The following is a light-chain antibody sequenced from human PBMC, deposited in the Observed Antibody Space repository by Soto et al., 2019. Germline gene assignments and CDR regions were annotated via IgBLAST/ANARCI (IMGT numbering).Light chain of an antibody. CDR2: GAS. Sequence: IVMTQSPATLSVSPGERATLSCRASQSVSSNLAWYQRRPGQAPRLRIYGASTRATGIPARFSGSGSGTEFTLTISSLQSEDFAVYYCQQYNNWPPWTFGQGTKVEIK. V-gene: IGKV3-15*01. J-gene: IGKJ1*01. CDR3: QQYNNWPPWT. CDR1: QSVSSN.